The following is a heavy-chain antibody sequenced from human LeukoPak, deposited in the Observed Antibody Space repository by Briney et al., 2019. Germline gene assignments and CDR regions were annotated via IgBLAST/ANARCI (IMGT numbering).Heavy chain of an antibody. CDR2: INYSGGT. CDR3: ARLRDYGDSTKGAYFDY. CDR1: GGSISTYY. J-gene: IGHJ4*02. D-gene: IGHD4-17*01. Sequence: SETLSLTCTVSGGSISTYYWSWIRQPPGKGLEWIGDINYSGGTNYNPSLKSRVTISVDTSKNQFSLKLSSVTAADTAVYYCARLRDYGDSTKGAYFDYWGQGTLVTVSS. V-gene: IGHV4-59*12.